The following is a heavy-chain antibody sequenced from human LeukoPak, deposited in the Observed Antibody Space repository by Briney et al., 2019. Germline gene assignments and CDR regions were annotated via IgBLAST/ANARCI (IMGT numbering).Heavy chain of an antibody. Sequence: PGGSLRLSCAASGFTSSSYAMNWVRQAPGKGLEWVSVIRGSGGSTYYADSVKGRFTISRDNSKNTLYLQMNSLRAEDTAVYYCAKLYYDFWSGYYNGGGLFDYWGQGTLVTVSS. J-gene: IGHJ4*02. CDR1: GFTSSSYA. V-gene: IGHV3-23*01. D-gene: IGHD3-3*01. CDR2: IRGSGGST. CDR3: AKLYYDFWSGYYNGGGLFDY.